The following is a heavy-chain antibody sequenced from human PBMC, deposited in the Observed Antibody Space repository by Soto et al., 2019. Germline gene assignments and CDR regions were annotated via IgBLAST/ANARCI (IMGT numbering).Heavy chain of an antibody. V-gene: IGHV4-61*01. CDR2: IYYSGST. J-gene: IGHJ4*02. CDR1: GGSVSSGSYY. Sequence: PSETLSLTCTVSGGSVSSGSYYWSWIRQPPGKGLEWIGYIYYSGSTNYNPSLKSRVTISVDTSKNQFSLKLSSVTAADTAVYYCARGVTMVRGVILYYFDYWGQGTRGTVSS. CDR3: ARGVTMVRGVILYYFDY. D-gene: IGHD3-10*01.